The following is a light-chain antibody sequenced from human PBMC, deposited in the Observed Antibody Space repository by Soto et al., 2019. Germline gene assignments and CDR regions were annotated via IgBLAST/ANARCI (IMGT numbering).Light chain of an antibody. CDR3: QESFSLLWT. Sequence: DIQMTQSPSSLSASVADRVPITCRASQSISNYLNWYQQKPGKAPKLLIYAASSMQSGVPSRFSGSGSETDFTLTISSLQPDDSATYYCQESFSLLWTFGQGTKVEV. CDR1: QSISNY. V-gene: IGKV1-39*01. CDR2: AAS. J-gene: IGKJ1*01.